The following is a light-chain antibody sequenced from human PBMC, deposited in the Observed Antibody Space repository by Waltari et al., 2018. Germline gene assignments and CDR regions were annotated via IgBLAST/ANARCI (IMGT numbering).Light chain of an antibody. CDR1: STDIGSYKL. J-gene: IGLJ3*02. V-gene: IGLV2-23*01. CDR2: EDT. CDR3: CSFSGRPWV. Sequence: QSALTQPASVSGSPGQSITISCTGTSTDIGSYKLVSWYQHHSGEAPKLIIYEDTQRPSGFSNRFSGSKSGSTASRTSSGLEAEDEADYYCCSFSGRPWVFGGGTRLTVL.